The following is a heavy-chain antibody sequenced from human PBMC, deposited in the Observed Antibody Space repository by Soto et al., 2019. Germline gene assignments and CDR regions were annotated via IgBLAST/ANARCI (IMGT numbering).Heavy chain of an antibody. Sequence: GGSLRLSCAASGFTFNTYWMSWVRQAPGKGLEWVANIKQDGSEKYYVDSVKGRFTISRDNAKNSLYLQMNSLRAEDTAVYYCARGNLDIRYYYYYYMDVWGKGTTVTVSS. J-gene: IGHJ6*03. CDR2: IKQDGSEK. CDR3: ARGNLDIRYYYYYYMDV. V-gene: IGHV3-7*01. CDR1: GFTFNTYW. D-gene: IGHD2-2*03.